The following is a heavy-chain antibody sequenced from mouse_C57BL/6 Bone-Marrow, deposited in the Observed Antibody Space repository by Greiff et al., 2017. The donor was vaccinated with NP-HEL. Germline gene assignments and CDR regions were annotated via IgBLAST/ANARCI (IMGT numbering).Heavy chain of an antibody. Sequence: EVQLVESGGGLVKPGGSLKLSCAASGFTFSDYGMHWVRQAPEKGLEWVAYISSGSSTIYSADTVKGRCTISRDNAKNTLFLQMTSLRSEDTAMYYCARGDGSSRDYFDYWGQGTTLTVSS. CDR1: GFTFSDYG. CDR3: ARGDGSSRDYFDY. J-gene: IGHJ2*01. V-gene: IGHV5-17*01. D-gene: IGHD1-1*01. CDR2: ISSGSSTI.